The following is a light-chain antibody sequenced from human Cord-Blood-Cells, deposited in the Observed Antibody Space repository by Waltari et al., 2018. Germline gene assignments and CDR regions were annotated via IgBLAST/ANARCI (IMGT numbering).Light chain of an antibody. V-gene: IGKV3-15*01. CDR1: QSVSSN. CDR2: GAS. CDR3: QQYKNWPYT. J-gene: IGKJ2*01. Sequence: EIVMTQSPATLSVSPGERATLSCRASQSVSSNLAWYQQKPGQAPRHLIYGASTRATGIPARFSGRGSGTEFTLTISSLQSEDFAVYYCQQYKNWPYTFGQRTKLEIK.